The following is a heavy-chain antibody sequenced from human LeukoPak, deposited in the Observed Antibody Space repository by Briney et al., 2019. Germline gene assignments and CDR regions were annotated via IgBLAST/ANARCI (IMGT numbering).Heavy chain of an antibody. J-gene: IGHJ1*01. CDR3: ASYVEVATKRHFQH. Sequence: PGGSLRLSCAASGFTFSSYGMHWVRQAPGRGLEWVAVIWYDGSKTYYVDSVKGRFTIFRDNSKNTLYLQMNGLRAEDTAVYYCASYVEVATKRHFQHWGQSTLVTVSS. V-gene: IGHV3-33*08. CDR2: IWYDGSKT. CDR1: GFTFSSYG. D-gene: IGHD5-24*01.